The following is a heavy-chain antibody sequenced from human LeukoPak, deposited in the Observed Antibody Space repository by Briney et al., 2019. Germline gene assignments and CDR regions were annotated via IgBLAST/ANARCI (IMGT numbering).Heavy chain of an antibody. CDR3: AKDTSLGKYCTNGVCTPFDY. CDR2: ISDSGDYT. V-gene: IGHV3-23*01. CDR1: GFTFSSYA. D-gene: IGHD2-8*01. Sequence: GGSLRLSCAGSGFTFSSYAMSWVRQAPGQGLEWVSVISDSGDYTSYADSVRGRFTISRDNSRNTLYLQMISLRPEDTAVYYCAKDTSLGKYCTNGVCTPFDYWGQGTLVTVSS. J-gene: IGHJ4*02.